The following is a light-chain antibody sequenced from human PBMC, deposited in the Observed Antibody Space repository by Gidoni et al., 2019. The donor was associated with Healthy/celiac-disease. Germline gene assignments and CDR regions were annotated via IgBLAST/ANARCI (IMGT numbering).Light chain of an antibody. J-gene: IGKJ5*01. CDR2: DAS. CDR1: QDISNY. Sequence: DIQMTQSPSSLSASVGDRVTITCQASQDISNYVNWYQQKPGKAPKLLIYDASNVETGVPSRFSGSGSGTDFTFTISSLQPEDIATYYCQQYDNLPITFGQGTRLEIK. V-gene: IGKV1-33*01. CDR3: QQYDNLPIT.